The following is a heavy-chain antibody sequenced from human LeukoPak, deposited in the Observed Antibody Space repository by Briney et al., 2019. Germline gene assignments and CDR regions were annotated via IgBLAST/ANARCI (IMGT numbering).Heavy chain of an antibody. D-gene: IGHD2-2*02. J-gene: IGHJ4*02. V-gene: IGHV1-8*01. CDR2: MNPNSGNT. CDR3: ARGPVYCSSTSCYTGFDY. CDR1: GYTFTSYD. Sequence: GASVKVSCKASGYTFTSYDINWVRQATGQGLEWMGWMNPNSGNTGYAQKFQGRVTTTRNTSISTAYMELSSLRSEDTAVYYCARGPVYCSSTSCYTGFDYWGQGTLVTVSS.